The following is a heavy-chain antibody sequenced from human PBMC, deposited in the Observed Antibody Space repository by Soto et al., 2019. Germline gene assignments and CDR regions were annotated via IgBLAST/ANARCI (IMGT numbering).Heavy chain of an antibody. CDR1: GGTFSSYA. D-gene: IGHD3-10*01. CDR3: ARGTVTVGELFH. Sequence: SLKISCKASGGTFSSYAISWVRQAPGQGLEWMGGIIPIFGTANYAQKFQGRVTITADKSTSTAYMELSSLRSEDTAVYYCARGTVTVGELFHWGQGTLVTVSS. CDR2: IIPIFGTA. J-gene: IGHJ4*02. V-gene: IGHV1-69*06.